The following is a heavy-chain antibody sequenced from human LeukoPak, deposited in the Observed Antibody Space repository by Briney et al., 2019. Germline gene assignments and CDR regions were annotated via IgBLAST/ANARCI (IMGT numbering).Heavy chain of an antibody. D-gene: IGHD3-10*01. CDR3: ARGPPTRMVRGDDDAFDI. CDR1: GFTFSSYS. Sequence: GGSLRLSCAASGFTFSSYSMQWVRQTPGKGLEWGAVISYDGSNKYYADSVKGRFTISRDNSKNTLYLQMNSLRAEDTAVYYCARGPPTRMVRGDDDAFDIWGQGTMVTVSS. J-gene: IGHJ3*02. CDR2: ISYDGSNK. V-gene: IGHV3-30*19.